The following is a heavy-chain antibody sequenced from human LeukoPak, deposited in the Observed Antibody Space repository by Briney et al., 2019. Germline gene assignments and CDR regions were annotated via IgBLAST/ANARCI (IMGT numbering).Heavy chain of an antibody. CDR2: VHYTGAT. D-gene: IGHD2-2*01. Sequence: SETLSLTCSVSGGSISGYDWSWFRQSPEKGLEWIAWVHYTGATSSNPSLRSRVSTSIDTSKSQFSLKVTSMIAADTAVYYCARHGQFTSHPLDCWGQGTLVTVSS. CDR1: GGSISGYD. J-gene: IGHJ4*02. CDR3: ARHGQFTSHPLDC. V-gene: IGHV4-59*08.